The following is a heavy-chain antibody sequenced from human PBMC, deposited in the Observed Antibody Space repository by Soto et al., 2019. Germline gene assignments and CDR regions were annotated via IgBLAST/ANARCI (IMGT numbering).Heavy chain of an antibody. D-gene: IGHD2-2*01. CDR1: GFTFADSA. V-gene: IGHV1-58*01. J-gene: IGHJ4*02. CDR2: IVVDSGNT. Sequence: QMQLVQSGPEVKKPGTSVKVSCKASGFTFADSAVQWVRQARGQRLEWIGRIVVDSGNTKYAQKFPERVTITWDMSTSTAYMELSSLRSEDTAVHYFATANNTRPSDSGGQGTLNTVSS. CDR3: ATANNTRPSDS.